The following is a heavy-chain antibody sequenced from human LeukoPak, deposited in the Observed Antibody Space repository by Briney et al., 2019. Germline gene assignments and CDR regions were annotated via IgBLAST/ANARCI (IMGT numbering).Heavy chain of an antibody. CDR1: GFIFNNYA. Sequence: PGRSLRLSCAGSGFIFNNYAMHWVRQPPGKGLEWVSGISWNSGSIDYADSVKGRFTISRDNAKNSLYLQMNSLRAEDTAVYYCTRDGRVAYEMDVWGQGTTVTVSS. CDR2: ISWNSGSI. V-gene: IGHV3-9*01. J-gene: IGHJ6*02. CDR3: TRDGRVAYEMDV. D-gene: IGHD2-15*01.